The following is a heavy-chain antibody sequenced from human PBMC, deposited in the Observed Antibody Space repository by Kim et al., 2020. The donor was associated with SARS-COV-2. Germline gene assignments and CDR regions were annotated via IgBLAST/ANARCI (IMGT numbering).Heavy chain of an antibody. CDR1: GFTFSSYA. Sequence: GGSLRLSCAASGFTFSSYAMHWVRQAPGKGLEWVAVISYDGSNKYYVDSVKGRFTISRDNSKNTLYLQMNSLRAEDTAVYYCARSPRVALFDYWGQGTLV. D-gene: IGHD5-12*01. V-gene: IGHV3-30*04. CDR2: ISYDGSNK. CDR3: ARSPRVALFDY. J-gene: IGHJ4*02.